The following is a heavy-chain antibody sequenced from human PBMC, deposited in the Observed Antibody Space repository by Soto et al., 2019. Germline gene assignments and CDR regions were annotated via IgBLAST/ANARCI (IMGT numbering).Heavy chain of an antibody. J-gene: IGHJ4*02. Sequence: GGSLRLSCAAFGLTLSTSSMNWVRQAPGRGLEWISYIRRHTSVTAYADSVKGRFTISRDSPKNTLYLQMNSLRAEDTAVYYCAKRGGVVGGSEHPFFEYWGQGTLVTVSS. D-gene: IGHD2-15*01. CDR3: AKRGGVVGGSEHPFFEY. CDR2: IRRHTSVT. CDR1: GLTLSTSS. V-gene: IGHV3-48*01.